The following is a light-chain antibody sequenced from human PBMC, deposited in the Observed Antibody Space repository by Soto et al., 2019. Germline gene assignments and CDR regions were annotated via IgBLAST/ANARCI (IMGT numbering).Light chain of an antibody. CDR3: SSYTSSSTPVV. CDR2: DVS. J-gene: IGLJ2*01. Sequence: QSALIQPASVSGSPGQSITISCTGTSSDVGGYNYVSWYQQHPGKAPKLMIYDVSNRPSGVSNRFSGSKSGNTASLTISGLQAEDEADYYCSSYTSSSTPVVFGGGTKLTVI. V-gene: IGLV2-14*01. CDR1: SSDVGGYNY.